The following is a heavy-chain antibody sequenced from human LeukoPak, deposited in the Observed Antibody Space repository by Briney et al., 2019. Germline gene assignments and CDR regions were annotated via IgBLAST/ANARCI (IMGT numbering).Heavy chain of an antibody. J-gene: IGHJ4*02. D-gene: IGHD3-10*01. V-gene: IGHV4-59*01. CDR1: GGSISSYY. CDR3: ARRYGSGSSGTFDY. CDR2: IYYSGST. Sequence: PSQTLSLTCTVSGGSISSYYWSWIRQPPGKGLEWIAYIYYSGSTNYNPSLKSRVTISVDTSKNQFSLKLSSVTAADTAVYYCARRYGSGSSGTFDYWGQGTLVTVSS.